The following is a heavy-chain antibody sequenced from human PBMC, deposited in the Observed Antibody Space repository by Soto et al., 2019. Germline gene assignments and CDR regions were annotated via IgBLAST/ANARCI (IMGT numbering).Heavy chain of an antibody. J-gene: IGHJ4*02. CDR2: ISSGGGSP. CDR1: GFTFSDYA. CDR3: VKGDGRIVPRHFDK. D-gene: IGHD1-26*01. V-gene: IGHV3-23*01. Sequence: EVQLLESGGGLVQPGGSLRLSCAASGFTFSDYAMSWVRQAPGKGLEWVSGISSGGGSPYHADSVKGRFTISRNNSKSTLFLQMNGLRVEETALYYCVKGDGRIVPRHFDKWGQGTLVTVSS.